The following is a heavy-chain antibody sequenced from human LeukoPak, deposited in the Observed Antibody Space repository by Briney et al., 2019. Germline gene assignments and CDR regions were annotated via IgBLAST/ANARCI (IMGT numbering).Heavy chain of an antibody. D-gene: IGHD4-23*01. CDR2: INHSGST. Sequence: PSETLSLTCAVYGGSFSGYYWSWIRQPPGKGLEWIGEINHSGSTNYNPSLKSRVTISVDTSKNQFSLKLSSVTAADTAVYYCARRGIHGGNRPANYYYYGMDVWGQGTTVTVSS. V-gene: IGHV4-34*01. J-gene: IGHJ6*02. CDR3: ARRGIHGGNRPANYYYYGMDV. CDR1: GGSFSGYY.